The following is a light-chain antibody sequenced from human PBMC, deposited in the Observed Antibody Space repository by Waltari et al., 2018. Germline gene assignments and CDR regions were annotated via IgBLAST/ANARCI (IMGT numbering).Light chain of an antibody. Sequence: QSALTHPPSASGSPGQSVTISCTETSSDIGDYNFFAWYQQHPGKAPNLMFYEVTNRPSGVPVRFSGSKSGYTASLTVSGLQAEDEAEYYCSSYGGRNNLIFGGGTKLTVL. CDR1: SSDIGDYNF. V-gene: IGLV2-8*01. J-gene: IGLJ2*01. CDR2: EVT. CDR3: SSYGGRNNLI.